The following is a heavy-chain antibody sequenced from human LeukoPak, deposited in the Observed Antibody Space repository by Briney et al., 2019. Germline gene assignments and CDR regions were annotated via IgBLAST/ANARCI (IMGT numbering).Heavy chain of an antibody. CDR1: GGSFSGYY. CDR3: ARNDSSGQDY. V-gene: IGHV4-34*01. CDR2: INHSGST. D-gene: IGHD3-22*01. Sequence: SETLSLTCAVYGGSFSGYYWSWIRQPPGKGLEWIGEINHSGSTNYNPSLKSRVTISVDTSKNQFSLKLSSVTAADTAVYYCARNDSSGQDYWGQGTLATVSS. J-gene: IGHJ4*02.